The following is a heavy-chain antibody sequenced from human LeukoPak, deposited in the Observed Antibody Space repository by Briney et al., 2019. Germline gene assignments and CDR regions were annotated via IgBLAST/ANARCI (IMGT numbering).Heavy chain of an antibody. D-gene: IGHD6-13*01. CDR1: GFTFSTYW. V-gene: IGHV3-74*01. CDR3: AKRPGKAAAGPFDS. Sequence: QAGGSLRLSCAAPGFTFSTYWMHWVRQAPGKGLVWVSRMNNDGSIRDYADSVKGRFTISRDTSKSTLYLQMNSLRAEDTAVYYCAKRPGKAAAGPFDSWGLGTLVTVS. CDR2: MNNDGSIR. J-gene: IGHJ5*01.